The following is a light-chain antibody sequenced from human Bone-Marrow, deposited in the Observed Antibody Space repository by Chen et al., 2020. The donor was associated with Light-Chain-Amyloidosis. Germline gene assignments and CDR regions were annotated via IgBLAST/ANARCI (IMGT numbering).Light chain of an antibody. CDR2: RDT. Sequence: SYEPPQTPSVSVSPGQTAMITCSGDDLPTKYAYWYQQKPGQAPVLVIHRDTERPSGMSERFSGSSSGTTATLTISGVQAEDEADYHCQSADSSGTYEVIFGGGTKLTVL. CDR3: QSADSSGTYEVI. J-gene: IGLJ2*01. CDR1: DLPTKY. V-gene: IGLV3-25*03.